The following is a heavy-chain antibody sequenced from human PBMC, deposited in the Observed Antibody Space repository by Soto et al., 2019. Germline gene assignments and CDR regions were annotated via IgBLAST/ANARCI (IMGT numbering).Heavy chain of an antibody. CDR3: ARGGLAARRPSLNWFDP. CDR2: INPNSGGT. J-gene: IGHJ5*02. Sequence: VASVKVSCKASGYTFTGYYMHWVRQAPGQGLEWMGWINPNSGGTNYAQKFQGRVTMTRDTSISTAYMELSRLRSDDTAVYYCARGGLAARRPSLNWFDPWGQGTLVTVSS. CDR1: GYTFTGYY. D-gene: IGHD6-6*01. V-gene: IGHV1-2*02.